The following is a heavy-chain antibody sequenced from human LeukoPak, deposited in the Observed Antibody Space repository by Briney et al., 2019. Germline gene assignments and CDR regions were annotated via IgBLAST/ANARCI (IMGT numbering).Heavy chain of an antibody. D-gene: IGHD2-2*01. CDR1: GFTFNKYG. J-gene: IGHJ4*02. CDR2: IWYDGRNK. CDR3: ATDCSNDNCYST. Sequence: GGSLRLFCEASGFTFNKYGMYWVRQTPGKGLEWVALIWYDGRNKYYADSVKGRFTISRDNSKNTLFLQMNSLRAEDTAVYYCATDCSNDNCYSTWGQGTLVTVSS. V-gene: IGHV3-33*07.